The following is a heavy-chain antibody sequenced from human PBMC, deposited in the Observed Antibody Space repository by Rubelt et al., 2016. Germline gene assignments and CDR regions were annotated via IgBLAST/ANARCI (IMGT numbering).Heavy chain of an antibody. Sequence: QVQLVESGGGVVQPGRSLRLSCAASGFTFSSYAMHWVRQAPGKGLEWVEVISYDGSNKYYADPCQGRFTTSGSKARNSLFLPMNSLRAEDTAGYYCARDWDYGSGRSIRWGQGTLVTVSS. D-gene: IGHD3-10*01. J-gene: IGHJ4*02. V-gene: IGHV3-30*04. CDR2: ISYDGSNK. CDR1: GFTFSSYA. CDR3: ARDWDYGSGRSIR.